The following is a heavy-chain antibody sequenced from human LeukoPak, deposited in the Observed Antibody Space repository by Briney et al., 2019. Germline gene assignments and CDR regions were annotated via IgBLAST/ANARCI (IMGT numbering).Heavy chain of an antibody. CDR1: GGSFSDYY. V-gene: IGHV4-34*01. J-gene: IGHJ4*02. CDR2: INHSGSP. Sequence: SETLSLTCAVYGGSFSDYYWTWIRQPPGKGLEWIGEINHSGSPNNNPSLKSRVSISFDTSKNQFSLKLTSVTAADTAVYYCARDRGGYDYYFDYWGQGTLVTVSS. CDR3: ARDRGGYDYYFDY. D-gene: IGHD5-12*01.